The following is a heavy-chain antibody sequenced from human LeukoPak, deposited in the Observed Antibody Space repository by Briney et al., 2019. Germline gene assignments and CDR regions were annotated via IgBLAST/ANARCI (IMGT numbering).Heavy chain of an antibody. J-gene: IGHJ4*02. D-gene: IGHD6-13*01. V-gene: IGHV1-2*02. CDR1: GYTFTDYF. CDR2: INPKSGGT. Sequence: ASVKVSCKASGYTFTDYFMNWVRQAPGQGLEWMGWINPKSGGTVYAQKFQGRVTMTRDTSSSTAYMELSRLRFDDTVVYYCARTPSTSETAAGSFDYWGQGTLVTVSS. CDR3: ARTPSTSETAAGSFDY.